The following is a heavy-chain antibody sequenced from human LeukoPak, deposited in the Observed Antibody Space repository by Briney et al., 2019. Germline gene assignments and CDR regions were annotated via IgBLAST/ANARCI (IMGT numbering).Heavy chain of an antibody. Sequence: GGSLRLSCVVSGFALGSYSMNWVRQAPGKGLEWLSYINDISTALYYADSVKGRFTISRDNAVNSLYLQMNDLRPEDTALYYCARDLPTTYAIDQWGQGTLVTVSS. CDR3: ARDLPTTYAIDQ. J-gene: IGHJ4*02. CDR2: INDISTAL. D-gene: IGHD2/OR15-2a*01. CDR1: GFALGSYS. V-gene: IGHV3-48*01.